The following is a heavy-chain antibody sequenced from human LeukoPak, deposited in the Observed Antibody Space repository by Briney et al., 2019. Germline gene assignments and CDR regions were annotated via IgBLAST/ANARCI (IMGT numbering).Heavy chain of an antibody. J-gene: IGHJ4*02. Sequence: GGSLRLSCAASGFIFDDYGMTWVRQAPGKGLEWVSGINWDGYSTGYADSVRGRFTISGDHAKSTLYLQMNSLRPEDTALYYCVRDLRTDYAFDSWGQGTLVTVSS. CDR1: GFIFDDYG. CDR3: VRDLRTDYAFDS. D-gene: IGHD4/OR15-4a*01. CDR2: INWDGYST. V-gene: IGHV3-20*04.